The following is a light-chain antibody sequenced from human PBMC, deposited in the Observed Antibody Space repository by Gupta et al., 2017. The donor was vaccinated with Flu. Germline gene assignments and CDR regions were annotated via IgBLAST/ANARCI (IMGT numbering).Light chain of an antibody. CDR1: SSDVGGYNY. J-gene: IGLJ1*01. V-gene: IGLV2-8*01. CDR2: EVS. Sequence: SALTQPPSASGSPGQSVTISCTGTSSDVGGYNYVSWYQQHPGKAPKLMIYEVSKRPSGVPDRFSGSKSGNTASLTVSGLQAEDEADYYCSSYAGSNNVSGTGTKVTVL. CDR3: SSYAGSNNV.